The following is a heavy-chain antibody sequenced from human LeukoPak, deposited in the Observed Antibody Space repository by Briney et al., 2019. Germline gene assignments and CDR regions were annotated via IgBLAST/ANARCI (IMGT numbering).Heavy chain of an antibody. Sequence: GASVKVSCKASGYTFTSYAMNWVRQAPGQGFEWMGWINTNTGNPTYAQGFTGRFVFSLDTSVSTAYLQISSLEADDTAVYYCARDNPALSYSTSPFDPWGQGTLVTVSS. V-gene: IGHV7-4-1*02. CDR3: ARDNPALSYSTSPFDP. CDR2: INTNTGNP. D-gene: IGHD6-13*01. CDR1: GYTFTSYA. J-gene: IGHJ5*02.